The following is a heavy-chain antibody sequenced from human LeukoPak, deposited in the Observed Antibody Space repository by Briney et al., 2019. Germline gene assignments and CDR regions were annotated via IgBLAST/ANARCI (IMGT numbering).Heavy chain of an antibody. D-gene: IGHD1-26*01. CDR2: ISSSSSTI. Sequence: QPGGSLRLACAASGFTFSSYSMNWVRQAPGKGLEWVSYISSSSSTIYYADSVKGRFAISRDNAKNSLYLQMNSLRAEDTAVYYCATECSGSYWTFDPWGQGTLVTVSS. V-gene: IGHV3-48*01. CDR3: ATECSGSYWTFDP. J-gene: IGHJ5*02. CDR1: GFTFSSYS.